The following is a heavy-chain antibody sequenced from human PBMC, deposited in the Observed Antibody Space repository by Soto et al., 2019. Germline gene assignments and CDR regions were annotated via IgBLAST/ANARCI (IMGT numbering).Heavy chain of an antibody. V-gene: IGHV4-4*02. CDR1: GVSITSTDW. J-gene: IGHJ4*02. CDR3: AGSTADTTLKASSF. Sequence: QVQLQESGPGLVKPSETLSLSCAVSGVSITSTDWWSWVRQPPGKGLQWIGEVSLGGGANYNPSLKSRVTISVDNSKNLFSLTLNSVTAADTAVYFCAGSTADTTLKASSFWGQGTLVTVSS. CDR2: VSLGGGA. D-gene: IGHD4-4*01.